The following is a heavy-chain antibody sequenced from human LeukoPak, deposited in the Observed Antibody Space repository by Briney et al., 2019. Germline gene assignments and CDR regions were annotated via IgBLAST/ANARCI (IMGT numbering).Heavy chain of an antibody. CDR1: DCSVSSYS. D-gene: IGHD3-10*01. CDR2: FSSTANT. V-gene: IGHV4-59*02. J-gene: IGHJ6*03. Sequence: SETLSLTCTASDCSVSSYSRSWIRQPPGGGLEWIWNFSSTANTNYNHSLKSRFTISVDTSKNQLYLKLSSVTAADTAVYYCARYLRVGWFGESHYYRDVWGKGTTVTISS. CDR3: ARYLRVGWFGESHYYRDV.